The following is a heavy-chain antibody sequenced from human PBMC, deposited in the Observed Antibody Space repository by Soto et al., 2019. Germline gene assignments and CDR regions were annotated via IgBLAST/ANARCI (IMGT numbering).Heavy chain of an antibody. CDR3: VRLIGNSWLAF. D-gene: IGHD3-22*01. J-gene: IGHJ4*02. V-gene: IGHV6-1*01. Sequence: SQTLSLSCAISGDSVSSRSVTWHWIRQSQSRGFEWLGRTYYRSKWYNDYAESVKSRITINPDTSKNQFSLHLNSVTPEDTAVYYCVRLIGNSWLAFWGQGTLVTVSS. CDR2: TYYRSKWYN. CDR1: GDSVSSRSVT.